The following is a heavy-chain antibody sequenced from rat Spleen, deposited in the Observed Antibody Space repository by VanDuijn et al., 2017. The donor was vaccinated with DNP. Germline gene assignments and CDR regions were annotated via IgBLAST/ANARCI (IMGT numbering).Heavy chain of an antibody. D-gene: IGHD1-10*01. CDR3: ARHEITTEMDA. Sequence: EVQLVESGGDLVQSGRSLKLSCAASGFTFSNYDMAWVRQAPTKGLEWVASISYEGSSTYYGDSVKGRFTISRDNAKSTLYLQMNSLRSEDTATYYCARHEITTEMDAWGQGTSVTVSS. CDR2: ISYEGSST. V-gene: IGHV5-22*01. CDR1: GFTFSNYD. J-gene: IGHJ4*01.